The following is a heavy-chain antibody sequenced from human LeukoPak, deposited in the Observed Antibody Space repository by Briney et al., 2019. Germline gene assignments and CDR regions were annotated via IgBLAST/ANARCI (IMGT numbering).Heavy chain of an antibody. Sequence: SETLSLTCTVSGGSISTKNYYWGWIRQPPGKGLEWIGSIYYSGSTYYNPSLKSRVTISIDTSKNQFSLKLSSVTAADTAVYYCARGQEAYDILTGYPDYFDYWGQGTLVTVSS. CDR2: IYYSGST. CDR1: GGSISTKNYY. CDR3: ARGQEAYDILTGYPDYFDY. V-gene: IGHV4-39*07. D-gene: IGHD3-9*01. J-gene: IGHJ4*02.